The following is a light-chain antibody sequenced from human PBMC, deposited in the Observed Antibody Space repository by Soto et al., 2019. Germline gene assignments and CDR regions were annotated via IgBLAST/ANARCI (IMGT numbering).Light chain of an antibody. CDR1: SSDIGYFNY. Sequence: QSVLTQPASVSGSPGQSITISCTGTSSDIGYFNYVSWYQHHPGKAPKLMIFEVSNRPSGVSNRFSGSKSCNTASLSISGLQAEDEADYYCSSYTSSSTRVFGGGTKVNVL. CDR3: SSYTSSSTRV. V-gene: IGLV2-14*01. CDR2: EVS. J-gene: IGLJ2*01.